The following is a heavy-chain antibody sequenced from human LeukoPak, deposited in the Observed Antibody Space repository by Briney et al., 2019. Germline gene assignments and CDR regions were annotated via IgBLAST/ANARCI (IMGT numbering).Heavy chain of an antibody. Sequence: PSETLSLTCTVSGGSISSSSYYWGWIRQPPGKGLEWIGSIYHGGSTYYNPSLRSRVIVSVDTSKNQFSLKMSSVTAADTAVYYCARDLASCAGDCYSDGFDYWGQGTLVTVSS. CDR3: ARDLASCAGDCYSDGFDY. CDR2: IYHGGST. CDR1: GGSISSSSYY. J-gene: IGHJ4*02. D-gene: IGHD2-21*02. V-gene: IGHV4-39*07.